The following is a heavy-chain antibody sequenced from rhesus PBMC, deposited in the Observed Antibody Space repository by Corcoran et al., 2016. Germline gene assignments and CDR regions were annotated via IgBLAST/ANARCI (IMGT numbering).Heavy chain of an antibody. CDR1: GFIFSYSY. CDR3: ARTRYYGSGYYPDY. D-gene: IGHD3-28*01. Sequence: EVQLVESGGGLAKPGVSLRLSCAASGFIFSYSYMSWVRQAQGKGLEWVSGNSYTVGSTYYADAVKGRFTISRENAKNTLYLQRDSLRAEDTAVYYCARTRYYGSGYYPDYWGQGVLVTVSS. CDR2: NSYTVGST. J-gene: IGHJ4*01. V-gene: IGHV3S18*01.